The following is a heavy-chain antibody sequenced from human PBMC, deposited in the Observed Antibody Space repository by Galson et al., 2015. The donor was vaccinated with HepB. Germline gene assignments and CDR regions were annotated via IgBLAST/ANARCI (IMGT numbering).Heavy chain of an antibody. CDR2: ISYDGSNK. V-gene: IGHV3-30*18. CDR3: AKDMSAFTGIGY. J-gene: IGHJ4*02. D-gene: IGHD3-10*01. Sequence: SLRLSCAASGFTFSNYGMHWVRQAPGKGLEWMAVISYDGSNKYYADSVKGRFTISRDDSKTAVYLQMNSLRTEDTAVYYCAKDMSAFTGIGYWGQGTLVTVSS. CDR1: GFTFSNYG.